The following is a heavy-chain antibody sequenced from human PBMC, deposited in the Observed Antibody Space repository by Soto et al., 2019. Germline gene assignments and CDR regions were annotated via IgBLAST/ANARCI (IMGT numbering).Heavy chain of an antibody. CDR1: GFTFGDYA. V-gene: IGHV3-49*03. CDR2: IRSKAYGGTT. D-gene: IGHD2-2*01. J-gene: IGHJ6*02. Sequence: GGSLRLSCTASGFTFGDYAMSWFRQAPGKGLEWVGFIRSKAYGGTTEYAASVKGRFTISRDDSKSIAYLQMNSLKTEDTAVYYCTRANIVVVPIYYYGMDVWGQGTTVTVS. CDR3: TRANIVVVPIYYYGMDV.